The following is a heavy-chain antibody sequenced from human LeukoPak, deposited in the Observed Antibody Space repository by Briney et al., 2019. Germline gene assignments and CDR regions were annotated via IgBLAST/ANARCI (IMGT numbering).Heavy chain of an antibody. CDR3: ARGSTRYSSGWYRFLDF. D-gene: IGHD6-19*01. V-gene: IGHV4-34*01. CDR2: INHSGST. J-gene: IGHJ3*01. Sequence: SETLSLTCAVYGGSFSGYYWSWIRQPPGKGLEWIGEINHSGSTNYNPSLKSRVTISVDTSKNQFSLKLSSVTAADTAVYYCARGSTRYSSGWYRFLDFWGQGTMVTVSS. CDR1: GGSFSGYY.